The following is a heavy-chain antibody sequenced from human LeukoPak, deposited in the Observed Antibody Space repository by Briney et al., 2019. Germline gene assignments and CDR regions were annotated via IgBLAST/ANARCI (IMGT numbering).Heavy chain of an antibody. CDR3: ARAYCSSTRCSYYFDS. Sequence: PGGSLRLSCAASEFTLTTYTMTWFRQAPGKGLEWISSISSSSTYIYYADSVKGRFTISRDNAKNSLYLQMNSLRAEDTAVYYCARAYCSSTRCSYYFDSWGQGTLVTVSS. V-gene: IGHV3-21*01. CDR1: EFTLTTYT. J-gene: IGHJ4*02. D-gene: IGHD2-2*01. CDR2: ISSSSTYI.